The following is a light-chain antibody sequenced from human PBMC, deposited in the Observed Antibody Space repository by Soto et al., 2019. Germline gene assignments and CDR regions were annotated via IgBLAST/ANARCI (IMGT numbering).Light chain of an antibody. CDR2: ATS. Sequence: IILTQSPGTLSRSPGEGATLSCKASQTVISTHLSWYQQKPGQAPRLLIDATSNRATGIPDRFSGSGSGRDFTLTIDRLEPEDFAVYYCQQYDSSSVTFGQGTRLDLK. CDR1: QTVISTH. V-gene: IGKV3-20*01. J-gene: IGKJ5*01. CDR3: QQYDSSSVT.